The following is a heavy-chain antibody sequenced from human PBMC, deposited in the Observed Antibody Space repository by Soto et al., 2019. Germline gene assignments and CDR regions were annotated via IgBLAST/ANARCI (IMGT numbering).Heavy chain of an antibody. V-gene: IGHV1-46*01. CDR2: INPSGGST. CDR3: ARDRIEDSSGYALGY. CDR1: GYTFTSYY. D-gene: IGHD3-22*01. J-gene: IGHJ4*02. Sequence: GASVKVSCKASGYTFTSYYIHWVRQAPGQGLEWMGIINPSGGSTSYAQKFQGRVTMTRDTSTSTVYMELSSLRSEDTAVYYCARDRIEDSSGYALGYWGQGTLVTVSS.